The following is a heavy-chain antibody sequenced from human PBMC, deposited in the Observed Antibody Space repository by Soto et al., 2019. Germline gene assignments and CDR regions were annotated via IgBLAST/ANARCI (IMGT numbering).Heavy chain of an antibody. Sequence: QVQLVESGGGLVKPGGSLRLSCAASGFTFSDYYMSWIRQAPGKGLEWVSYISSSSSYTNYADSVKGRFTISRDNAKNSLYLPKNSLRAEDTAVYYCARVGARGDYAIDYWGQGTLVTVSS. CDR1: GFTFSDYY. J-gene: IGHJ4*02. CDR3: ARVGARGDYAIDY. CDR2: ISSSSSYT. D-gene: IGHD4-17*01. V-gene: IGHV3-11*06.